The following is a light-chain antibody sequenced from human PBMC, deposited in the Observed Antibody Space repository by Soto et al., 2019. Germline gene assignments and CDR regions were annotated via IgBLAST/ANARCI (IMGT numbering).Light chain of an antibody. Sequence: EIVLTQSPGTLSLSPGERATLSCRASQSVSSSYLAWYQHKPGQAPRLLIYRASNRAAGIPDRFSGSGSGTDFTLTISRVEPEDFAVYYCQQSGTFGQGTKVEIK. CDR2: RAS. CDR1: QSVSSSY. J-gene: IGKJ1*01. CDR3: QQSGT. V-gene: IGKV3-20*01.